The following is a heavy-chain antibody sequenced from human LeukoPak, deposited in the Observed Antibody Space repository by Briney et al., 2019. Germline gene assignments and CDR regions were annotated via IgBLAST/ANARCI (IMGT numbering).Heavy chain of an antibody. Sequence: SETLSLTCTVAGGSIVIYYWNWIRQPAGKGLEWIGRIFTSGSTNYNPSLKSRVTISVDTSKNQFSLKLSSVTAADTAVYYCARQNDFWSGYDYWGQGTLVTVSS. D-gene: IGHD3-3*01. V-gene: IGHV4-4*07. CDR2: IFTSGST. J-gene: IGHJ4*02. CDR1: GGSIVIYY. CDR3: ARQNDFWSGYDY.